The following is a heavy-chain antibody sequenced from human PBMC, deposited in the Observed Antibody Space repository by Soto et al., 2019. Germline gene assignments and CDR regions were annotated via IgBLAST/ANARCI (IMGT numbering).Heavy chain of an antibody. J-gene: IGHJ4*01. D-gene: IGHD6-19*01. V-gene: IGHV4-38-2*02. Sequence: PSETLSLTCTVSGYSISIGSYCACIRQPPGKGPEWIASIYHGGTTSYNPSLKSRITISVDTSNNQFSLKLTSVTAADTAVYYCARVHVMVVAGSTFDYWGHGTLVTVSS. CDR1: GYSISIGSY. CDR3: ARVHVMVVAGSTFDY. CDR2: IYHGGTT.